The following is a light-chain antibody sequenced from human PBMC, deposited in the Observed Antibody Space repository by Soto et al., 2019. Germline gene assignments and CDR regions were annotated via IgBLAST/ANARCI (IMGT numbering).Light chain of an antibody. Sequence: QSVLTQLPSVSGAPGQRVTIPCTGSSSNIGSFYDVHWYQQLPGRVPKLLIYGDNNRPSGVPDRFSGSKSGTSASLAITGLQPEDEADYYCQSYDNSLSHVVFGVGTKLTVL. CDR2: GDN. J-gene: IGLJ2*01. CDR3: QSYDNSLSHVV. V-gene: IGLV1-40*01. CDR1: SSNIGSFYD.